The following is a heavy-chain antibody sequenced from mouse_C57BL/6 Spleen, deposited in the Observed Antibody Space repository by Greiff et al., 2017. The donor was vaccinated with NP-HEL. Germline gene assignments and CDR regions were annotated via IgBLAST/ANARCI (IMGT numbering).Heavy chain of an antibody. D-gene: IGHD1-1*01. J-gene: IGHJ3*01. V-gene: IGHV1-80*01. CDR1: GYAFSNYW. CDR3: ARWDYGNPCGWFDD. Sequence: QVQLQQSGAELVKPGASVKISCKASGYAFSNYWMNWVKQRPGKGLEWIGQIYPGDGATNYNGKFKGKATLTVDKSSSTAYMQLNSLTSEDSAVYYCARWDYGNPCGWFDDWGKGTMVTVSA. CDR2: IYPGDGAT.